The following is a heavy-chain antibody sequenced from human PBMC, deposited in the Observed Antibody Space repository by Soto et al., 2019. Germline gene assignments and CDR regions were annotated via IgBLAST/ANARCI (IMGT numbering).Heavy chain of an antibody. J-gene: IGHJ4*02. D-gene: IGHD1-26*01. CDR3: ARASLVGDYFDY. CDR2: IYHSGST. V-gene: IGHV4-30-2*01. CDR1: GGSISSGGYS. Sequence: QLQLQESGSGLVKPSQTLSLTCAVSGGSISSGGYSWSWIRQPPGKGLEWIGYIYHSGSTYYNPHLTSRVTTSVARSKNQFSLKLSSVTAADTAVYYCARASLVGDYFDYWGQGTLVTVSS.